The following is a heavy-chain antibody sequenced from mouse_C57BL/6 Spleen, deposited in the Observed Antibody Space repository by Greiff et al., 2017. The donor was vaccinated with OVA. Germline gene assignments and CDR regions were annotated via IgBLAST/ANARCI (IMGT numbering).Heavy chain of an antibody. J-gene: IGHJ4*01. Sequence: QVQLQQPGAELVRPGSSVKLSCKASGYTFTSYWMDWVKQRPGQGLEWIGNIYPSDSETHYNQKFKDKATLTVDKSSSTAYMQLSSLTSEDSAVYYCARRGFVRNYAMDYWGQGTSVTVSS. CDR3: ARRGFVRNYAMDY. CDR1: GYTFTSYW. V-gene: IGHV1-61*01. CDR2: IYPSDSET. D-gene: IGHD3-2*02.